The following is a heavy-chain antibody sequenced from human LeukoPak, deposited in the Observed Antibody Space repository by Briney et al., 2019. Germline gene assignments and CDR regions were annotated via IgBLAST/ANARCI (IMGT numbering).Heavy chain of an antibody. Sequence: SETLSLTCTVSGGSISSSSYYWGWIRQPPGKGLEWIGGIYYSGSTYYNPSLKSRVTISVDTSKNQFSLKLSSVTAADTAVYYCATPPLYSSSSADYYYYMDVWGKGTTVTVSS. CDR2: IYYSGST. CDR1: GGSISSSSYY. CDR3: ATPPLYSSSSADYYYYMDV. V-gene: IGHV4-39*07. D-gene: IGHD6-6*01. J-gene: IGHJ6*03.